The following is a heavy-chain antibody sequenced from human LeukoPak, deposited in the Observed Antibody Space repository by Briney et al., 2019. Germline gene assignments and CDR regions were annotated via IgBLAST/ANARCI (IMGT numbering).Heavy chain of an antibody. CDR1: GFTFSSYA. V-gene: IGHV3-30*01. J-gene: IGHJ6*03. CDR3: ARDRSSSYYMAV. D-gene: IGHD6-13*01. CDR2: ISYDGSNK. Sequence: GGSLRLSCAASGFTFSSYAMHWVRQAPGKGLEWVAVISYDGSNKYYADSVKGRFTISRDNSKNTLYLQMNSLRAEDTAVYYCARDRSSSYYMAVWGKGTTVTVSS.